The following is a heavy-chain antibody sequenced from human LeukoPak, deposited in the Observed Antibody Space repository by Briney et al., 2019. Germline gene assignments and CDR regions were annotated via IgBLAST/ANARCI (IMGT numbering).Heavy chain of an antibody. Sequence: SETLSLTCAVYGGSFSGYYWSWIRQPPGKGLEWIGEINHSGSTNYNPSPKSRVTISVDTSKNQFSLKLSSVTAADTAAYYCASVKTGQQLVQYWFDPWGQGTLVTVSS. CDR3: ASVKTGQQLVQYWFDP. V-gene: IGHV4-34*01. CDR1: GGSFSGYY. D-gene: IGHD6-13*01. CDR2: INHSGST. J-gene: IGHJ5*02.